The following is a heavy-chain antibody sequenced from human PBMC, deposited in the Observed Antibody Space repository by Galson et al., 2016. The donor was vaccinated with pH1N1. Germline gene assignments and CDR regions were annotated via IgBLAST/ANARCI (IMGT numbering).Heavy chain of an antibody. CDR1: GGFISSRNW. V-gene: IGHV4-4*02. CDR3: ASDGGDYGGAGQYKYFDT. CDR2: IYHIGGT. Sequence: SETLSLTCAVSGGFISSRNWWSWVRQPPGQGLEWIGAIYHIGGTNHKPSLKSRDTISLDKPKNHLSMNLASVTAADTAVYYCASDGGDYGGAGQYKYFDTWGQGTLVTVSS. J-gene: IGHJ5*02. D-gene: IGHD4-23*01.